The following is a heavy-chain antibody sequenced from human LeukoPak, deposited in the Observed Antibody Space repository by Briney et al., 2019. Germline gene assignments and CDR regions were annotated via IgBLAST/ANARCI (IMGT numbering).Heavy chain of an antibody. Sequence: ASEKVSCKVSGYTLTELSMHWVRQAPRRGLEWVGGFDPEDCEKIYEQKFHGRVTMTEDTSTDTAYMELSSLRSEDTAVYYCATDTRGYSYGPRGWGGGGYYYGMAVWGQGTTVTVSS. D-gene: IGHD5-18*01. CDR2: FDPEDCEK. CDR1: GYTLTELS. CDR3: ATDTRGYSYGPRGWGGGGYYYGMAV. V-gene: IGHV1-24*01. J-gene: IGHJ6*02.